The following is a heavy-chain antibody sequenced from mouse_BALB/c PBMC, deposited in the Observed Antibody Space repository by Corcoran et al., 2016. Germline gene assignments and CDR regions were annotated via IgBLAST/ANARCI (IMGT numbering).Heavy chain of an antibody. CDR1: GFNIKDTY. CDR2: IDPANGNT. CDR3: AICDWYFDV. V-gene: IGHV14-3*02. J-gene: IGHJ1*01. Sequence: EVQLKQSRAELVTPGASVKLSCTASGFNIKDTYMHWVKQRPEQGLEWIGRIDPANGNTKYDPKFQGKATITADTSSNTAYLQLSSLTSEDTAVYYCAICDWYFDVWGAGTTVTVSS.